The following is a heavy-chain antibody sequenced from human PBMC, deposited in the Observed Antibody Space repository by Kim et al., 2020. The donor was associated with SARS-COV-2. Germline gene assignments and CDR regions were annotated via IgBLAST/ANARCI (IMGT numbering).Heavy chain of an antibody. D-gene: IGHD6-19*01. CDR1: GFTFSSYG. CDR2: ISYDGSNK. CDR3: AKDRMTASGGYGGAGY. Sequence: GGSLRLSCAASGFTFSSYGMHWVRQAPGKGLEWVAVISYDGSNKYYADSVKGRFTISRDNSKNTLYLQMSSLRAEDTAVYYCAKDRMTASGGYGGAGYWG. V-gene: IGHV3-30*18. J-gene: IGHJ4*01.